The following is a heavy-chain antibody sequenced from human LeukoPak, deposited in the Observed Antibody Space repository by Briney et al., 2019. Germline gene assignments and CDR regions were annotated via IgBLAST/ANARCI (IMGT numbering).Heavy chain of an antibody. CDR2: IHSGGST. CDR3: ARANSATIPGADP. Sequence: GGSLRLSCEASGFTVSSNYMSWVRQAPGKGLEWVSIIHSGGSTYYADSVKGRLTISRDNSKNTLYLQMNSLRAEDTAVYYCARANSATIPGADPWGQGTLVTVSS. CDR1: GFTVSSNY. D-gene: IGHD1-26*01. V-gene: IGHV3-53*01. J-gene: IGHJ5*02.